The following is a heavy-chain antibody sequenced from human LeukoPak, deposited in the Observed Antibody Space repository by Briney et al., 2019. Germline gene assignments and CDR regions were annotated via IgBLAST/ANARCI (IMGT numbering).Heavy chain of an antibody. CDR2: IYYSGST. Sequence: PSETLSLTCTVSGGSISSGGYYWSWIRQHPGKGLEWIGYIYYSGSTYYNPSLKSRVTISVDTSKNQFSLKLSSVTAADTAVYYCARAGVITIDKGLFDYWGQGTLVTVSS. J-gene: IGHJ4*02. D-gene: IGHD3-22*01. V-gene: IGHV4-31*03. CDR1: GGSISSGGYY. CDR3: ARAGVITIDKGLFDY.